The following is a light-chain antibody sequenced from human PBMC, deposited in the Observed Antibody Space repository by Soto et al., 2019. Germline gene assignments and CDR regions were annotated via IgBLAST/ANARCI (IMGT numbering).Light chain of an antibody. V-gene: IGKV3-11*01. CDR3: QQRSNWPPIT. CDR2: DAS. CDR1: QSVSSY. Sequence: EIVLTQSPATLSLSPGERATLSCRASQSVSSYLAWSQQKPGQAPSLLIYDASNRATAIPARFSGSGSGTDFTLTISSLEPEDFAVYYCQQRSNWPPITFGQGTRLEIK. J-gene: IGKJ5*01.